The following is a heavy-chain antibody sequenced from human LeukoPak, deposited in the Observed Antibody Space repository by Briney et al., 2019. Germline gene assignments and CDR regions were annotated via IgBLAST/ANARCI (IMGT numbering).Heavy chain of an antibody. V-gene: IGHV3-53*01. CDR3: ATAVPGSYSFDY. J-gene: IGHJ4*02. CDR2: IYSGGST. Sequence: GGSLRLSCAASGSIVSSNYMSWVRQAPGKGLEWVSVIYSGGSTYYADSVKGRFTISRDNSKNTLYLQMNSLRAEDTAVYYCATAVPGSYSFDYWGQGTLVTVSS. CDR1: GSIVSSNY. D-gene: IGHD6-19*01.